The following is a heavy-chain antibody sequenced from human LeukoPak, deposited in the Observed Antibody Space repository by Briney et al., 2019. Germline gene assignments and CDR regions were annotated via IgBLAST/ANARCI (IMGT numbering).Heavy chain of an antibody. D-gene: IGHD3-22*01. CDR1: GFTFSSYE. CDR2: ISSSGSTI. J-gene: IGHJ4*02. CDR3: AKAYYDSSGNFDY. Sequence: GGSLRLSCAASGFTFSSYEMNWVRQAPGKGLEWVSYISSSGSTIYYADSVKGRFTISRDNAKNSLYLQMNSLRAEDTALYYCAKAYYDSSGNFDYWGQGTLVTVSS. V-gene: IGHV3-48*03.